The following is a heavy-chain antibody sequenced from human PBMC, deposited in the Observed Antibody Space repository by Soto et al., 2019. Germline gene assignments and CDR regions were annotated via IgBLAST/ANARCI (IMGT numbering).Heavy chain of an antibody. CDR3: ARDLWGYCGTDCYLDGVDV. Sequence: SETLSLTCTVSGGSISGYYWSWIRQPPGKGLEWIGYMYNTGSTVYNPSFKSRVTISVDTSKNQFSLKLNSVTAADTAVYYCARDLWGYCGTDCYLDGVDVWGQGTTVTVSS. J-gene: IGHJ6*02. V-gene: IGHV4-59*01. D-gene: IGHD2-21*02. CDR1: GGSISGYY. CDR2: MYNTGST.